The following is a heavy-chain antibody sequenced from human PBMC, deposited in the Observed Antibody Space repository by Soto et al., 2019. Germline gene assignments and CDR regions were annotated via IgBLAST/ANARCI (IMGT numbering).Heavy chain of an antibody. V-gene: IGHV3-33*01. CDR2: IWYDGSNK. CDR1: GFTFSSYG. D-gene: IGHD6-19*01. CDR3: ARDFEEAEQWLVPGY. Sequence: GGSLRLSCAASGFTFSSYGMHWVRQAPGKGLEWVAVIWYDGSNKYYADSVKGRFTISRDNSKNTLYLQMNSLRAEDTAVYYCARDFEEAEQWLVPGYWGQGTLVTVSS. J-gene: IGHJ4*02.